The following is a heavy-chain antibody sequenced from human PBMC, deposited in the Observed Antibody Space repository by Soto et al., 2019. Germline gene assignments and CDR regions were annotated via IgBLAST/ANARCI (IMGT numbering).Heavy chain of an antibody. CDR2: ISYDGSNK. V-gene: IGHV3-30-3*01. D-gene: IGHD4-17*01. CDR1: GFTFISYA. J-gene: IGHJ6*02. Sequence: QVQLVESGGAVVQPGMSLRLSCAASGFTFISYAMHCVRQAPGKGLEWVAVISYDGSNKYYADYVKGRFTISRDNSKNTLYLQMNSLRAEDTAVYYCARDRDGDYAYYYGMDVWCHGTTVTVSS. CDR3: ARDRDGDYAYYYGMDV.